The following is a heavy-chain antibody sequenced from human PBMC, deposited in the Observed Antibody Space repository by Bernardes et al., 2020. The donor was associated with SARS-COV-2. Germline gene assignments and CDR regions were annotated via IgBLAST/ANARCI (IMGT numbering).Heavy chain of an antibody. D-gene: IGHD2-21*01. CDR2: IYSSGSS. J-gene: IGHJ6*02. Sequence: TLYLTCTFSGGSISSSHYYLGWIRPPPGKALEWIGSIYSSGSSYYNPSLQSRVRASVDTSKNQFSLRLTYVTAADTAVYYCAGSSCGIDCYIGGLRSWDYGMDVWGQGTTVTVSS. CDR1: GGSISSSHYY. V-gene: IGHV4-39*01. CDR3: AGSSCGIDCYIGGLRSWDYGMDV.